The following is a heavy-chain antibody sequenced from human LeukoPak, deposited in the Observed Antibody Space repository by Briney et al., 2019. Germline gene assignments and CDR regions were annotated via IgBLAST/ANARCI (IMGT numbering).Heavy chain of an antibody. J-gene: IGHJ4*02. CDR1: GFTFTSYG. D-gene: IGHD6-13*01. CDR3: ARDPIAAVRFDY. V-gene: IGHV3-33*01. Sequence: GRSLRLSCAASGFTFTSYGMHWVRQAPGKGLEWVAVIWYDGSNKYYADSVKGRFTISRDNSKNTLYLQMNSLRAEDAAVYYCARDPIAAVRFDYWGQGTLVTVSS. CDR2: IWYDGSNK.